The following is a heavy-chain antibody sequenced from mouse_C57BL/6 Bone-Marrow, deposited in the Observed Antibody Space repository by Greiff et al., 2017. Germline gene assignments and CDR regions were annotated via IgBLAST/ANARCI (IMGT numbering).Heavy chain of an antibody. J-gene: IGHJ2*01. CDR2: IYPSDSET. V-gene: IGHV1-61*01. D-gene: IGHD1-1*01. Sequence: VQLQQPGAELVRPGSSVKLSCKASGYTFTSYWMDWVKQRPGQGLEWIGNIYPSDSETHYNPKFKDKATLTVDKSSSTAYMQLSSLTSEDSAVYYCARGGSSFFDYWGQGTTLTVSS. CDR1: GYTFTSYW. CDR3: ARGGSSFFDY.